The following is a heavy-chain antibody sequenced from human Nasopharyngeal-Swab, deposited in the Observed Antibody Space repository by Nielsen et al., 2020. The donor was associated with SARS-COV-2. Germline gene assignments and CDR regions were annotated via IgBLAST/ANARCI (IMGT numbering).Heavy chain of an antibody. J-gene: IGHJ4*02. CDR3: VRHEGGTTLGY. CDR2: ISYSGST. V-gene: IGHV4-59*08. Sequence: WIRQPPGKGLEWIGHISYSGSTHYDPSFRSRVTMSVDTSKNQFSLKLTSVTAADTAVYYCVRHEGGTTLGYWGQGTLVTVSS. D-gene: IGHD1-7*01.